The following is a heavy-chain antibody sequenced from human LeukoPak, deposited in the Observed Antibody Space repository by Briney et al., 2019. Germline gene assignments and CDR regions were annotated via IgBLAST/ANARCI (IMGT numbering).Heavy chain of an antibody. V-gene: IGHV3-23*01. J-gene: IGHJ4*02. CDR3: AKEVGYDSSGFLDF. D-gene: IGHD3-22*01. Sequence: GGSLRLSCAASGFTFTDYALTWVRQAPGKGLEWVSAISGSGDTTYYADSVKGRFTISRDNSKNTLYLQMSSLRAEDTAVYYCAKEVGYDSSGFLDFWGQGTLVTVSS. CDR1: GFTFTDYA. CDR2: ISGSGDTT.